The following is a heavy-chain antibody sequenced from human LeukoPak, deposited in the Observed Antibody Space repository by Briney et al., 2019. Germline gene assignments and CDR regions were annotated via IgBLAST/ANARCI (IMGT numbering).Heavy chain of an antibody. CDR3: ARDSGAYYYYYGMDV. CDR2: ISSSGSTI. J-gene: IGHJ6*02. D-gene: IGHD3-10*01. V-gene: IGHV3-48*03. CDR1: GFTFSSYE. Sequence: GGSLRLSCAASGFTFSSYEMNWVRQAPGKGLEWVSYISSSGSTIYYADSVKGRFTISRDNAKNSLYLRMNSLRAEDTAVYYCARDSGAYYYYYGMDVWGQGTAVTVSS.